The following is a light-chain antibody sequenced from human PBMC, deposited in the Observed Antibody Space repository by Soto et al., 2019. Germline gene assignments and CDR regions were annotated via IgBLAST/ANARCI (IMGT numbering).Light chain of an antibody. CDR1: QSVSSN. CDR2: GAS. CDR3: QQYNNWPPPLT. J-gene: IGKJ4*01. V-gene: IGKV3-15*01. Sequence: EIVMTQSPATLSGSPGERATLSCRASQSVSSNLAWYQQKPGQAPRRLIYGASTRATGIPARFSGSGSGTEFTLTLRRLQSEDFAVYYCQQYNNWPPPLTFGGGTQVEIK.